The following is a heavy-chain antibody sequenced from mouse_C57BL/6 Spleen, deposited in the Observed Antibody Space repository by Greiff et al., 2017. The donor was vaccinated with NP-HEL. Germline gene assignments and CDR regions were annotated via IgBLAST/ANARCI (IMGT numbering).Heavy chain of an antibody. J-gene: IGHJ4*01. V-gene: IGHV5-17*01. CDR1: GFTFSDYG. CDR2: ISSGSSTI. CDR3: ARPRYYGSSYGAMDY. Sequence: EVQLVESGGGLVKPGGSLKLSCAASGFTFSDYGMHWVRQAPEKGLEWVAYISSGSSTIYYADTVKGRFTISRDNAKNTLFLQRTSLMSEDTAMYYCARPRYYGSSYGAMDYWGQGTSVTVSS. D-gene: IGHD1-1*01.